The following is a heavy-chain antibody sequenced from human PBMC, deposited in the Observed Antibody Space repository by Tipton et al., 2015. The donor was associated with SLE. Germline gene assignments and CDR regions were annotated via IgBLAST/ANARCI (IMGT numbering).Heavy chain of an antibody. V-gene: IGHV4-59*01. CDR2: IHYSGST. Sequence: GLVKPSETLSLTCTVSGGSISNYFWSWIRQPPGKGLEWIGYIHYSGSTNYNPSLKSRVTISVDTSKNQFSLKLSSVTAADTAVYYCAREGVGAGYFDYWGQGTLVTVSS. D-gene: IGHD1-26*01. J-gene: IGHJ4*02. CDR1: GGSISNYF. CDR3: AREGVGAGYFDY.